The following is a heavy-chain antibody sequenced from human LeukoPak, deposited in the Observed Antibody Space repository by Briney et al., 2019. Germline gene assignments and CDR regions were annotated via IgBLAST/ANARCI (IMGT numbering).Heavy chain of an antibody. D-gene: IGHD6-6*01. J-gene: IGHJ4*02. CDR3: ARATYGEQLLFES. V-gene: IGHV3-7*01. Sequence: GGSLRLSCAASGFTFSAHWMSWVRQAPGKGLKWVANIQEDGNAKNYVASVEGRFTISRDNAKNSLNLQMNSLRAEDTAMYYCARATYGEQLLFESWGQGTLVTVSS. CDR2: IQEDGNAK. CDR1: GFTFSAHW.